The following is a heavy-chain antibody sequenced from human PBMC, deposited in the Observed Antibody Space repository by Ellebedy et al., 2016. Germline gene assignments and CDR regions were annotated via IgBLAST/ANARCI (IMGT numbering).Heavy chain of an antibody. V-gene: IGHV4-34*01. Sequence: SETLSLXXAVYGGSFSAYYWSWIRQSPGKGLEWIGEINHRGSTNYNPSLKSRVSISVDTSKNQFSLQLSSVTAADTAVYYCARGHYYGSGTWRGNSFDPWGQGTLVTVSS. J-gene: IGHJ5*02. D-gene: IGHD3-10*01. CDR2: INHRGST. CDR3: ARGHYYGSGTWRGNSFDP. CDR1: GGSFSAYY.